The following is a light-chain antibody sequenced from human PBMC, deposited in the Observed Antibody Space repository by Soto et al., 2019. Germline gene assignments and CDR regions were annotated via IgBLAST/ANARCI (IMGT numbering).Light chain of an antibody. J-gene: IGKJ4*01. CDR1: QSVDSK. CDR2: DAS. CDR3: QQYYVWNT. V-gene: IGKV3D-15*01. Sequence: EIVMTQSAVALSETPLERAIFSCRASQSVDSKLAWYQQKLGQAPRLLIYDASTRATGIPARFSGSGSGTEFTLTISSLQSGDFAIYYCQQYYVWNTFGGGTK.